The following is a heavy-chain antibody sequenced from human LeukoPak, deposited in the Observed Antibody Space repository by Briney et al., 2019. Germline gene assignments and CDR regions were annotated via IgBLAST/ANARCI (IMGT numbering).Heavy chain of an antibody. CDR2: ICGSVSGSGDCT. V-gene: IGHV3-23*01. J-gene: IGHJ1*01. D-gene: IGHD6-19*01. Sequence: PGGSLRLSCAASGFSFGSYAMSWVRQAAGKGLEWVSEICGSVSGSGDCTHYADSVKGRFTISRDNSKKTLYLQMNSLRAEDTAVYYCAKDSGGSGWYIEYFQHWGQGTLVTVSS. CDR1: GFSFGSYA. CDR3: AKDSGGSGWYIEYFQH.